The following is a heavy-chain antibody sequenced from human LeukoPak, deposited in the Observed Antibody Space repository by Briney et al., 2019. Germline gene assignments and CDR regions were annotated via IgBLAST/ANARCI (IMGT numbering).Heavy chain of an antibody. CDR1: GYTFTSYG. D-gene: IGHD6-19*01. V-gene: IGHV1-18*01. J-gene: IGHJ5*02. CDR3: ARRGSSGWYGNWFDP. Sequence: ASVKVSCKASGYTFTSYGISWVRQAPGQGLEWMGWISAYNGNTNYAQKLQGRVTMTTGTSTSTAYMELRSLRSDDTAVYYCARRGSSGWYGNWFDPWGQGTLVTVSS. CDR2: ISAYNGNT.